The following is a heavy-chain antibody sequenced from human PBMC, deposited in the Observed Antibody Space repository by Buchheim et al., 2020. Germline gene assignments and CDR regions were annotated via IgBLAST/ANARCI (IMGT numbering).Heavy chain of an antibody. CDR2: IRSKANSYAT. J-gene: IGHJ4*02. CDR3: TSLRPPAAGTYSLDY. Sequence: EVQLVESGGGLVQPGGSLKLSCAASGFTFSGSAMHWVRQASGKGLEWVGRIRSKANSYATAYAASVKGRFTISRDDSKNTAYLQMNSLKTEDTAVYYCTSLRPPAAGTYSLDYWGQGTL. D-gene: IGHD6-13*01. V-gene: IGHV3-73*02. CDR1: GFTFSGSA.